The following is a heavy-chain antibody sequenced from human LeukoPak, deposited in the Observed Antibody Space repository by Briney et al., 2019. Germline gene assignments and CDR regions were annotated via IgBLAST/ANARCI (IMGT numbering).Heavy chain of an antibody. Sequence: PGGSLRLSCGASGLYFPNAWMSWVRQAPGKGLEWVGRIKSHVDGGAADYGAPVKGRFTISRDDSKKTLYLQMNSLKTEDTAVYFCTTGPPGYCSSQGCYGWGGFDHWGQGALVTVSS. CDR2: IKSHVDGGAA. D-gene: IGHD2-2*01. CDR3: TTGPPGYCSSQGCYGWGGFDH. J-gene: IGHJ4*02. V-gene: IGHV3-15*01. CDR1: GLYFPNAW.